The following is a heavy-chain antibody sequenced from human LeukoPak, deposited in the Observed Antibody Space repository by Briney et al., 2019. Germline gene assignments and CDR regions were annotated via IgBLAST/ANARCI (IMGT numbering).Heavy chain of an antibody. CDR1: GFTLSTYN. J-gene: IGHJ3*02. Sequence: GGSLRLSCAASGFTLSTYNTHWVRQAPGKGLEWVSSITSSSTYYADSVKGRFTISRDNAKNSLYLQMNSLRAEDPAVYYCARERVTTTAFDIWGQGTMVTVSS. CDR2: ITSSSTY. V-gene: IGHV3-21*01. CDR3: ARERVTTTAFDI. D-gene: IGHD5-12*01.